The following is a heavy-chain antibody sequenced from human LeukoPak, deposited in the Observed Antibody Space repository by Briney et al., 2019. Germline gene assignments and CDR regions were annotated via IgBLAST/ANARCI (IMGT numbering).Heavy chain of an antibody. V-gene: IGHV3-7*01. Sequence: GGSLRLSCATSGFTFSISWMNWVRQAPGKGLEWVANIKDDGTKIYYLDSVKGRFTISRDNAKNSLYLQMNSLRAEDTAIYYCVRDVGISSSLWGQGTLVTVSS. CDR3: VRDVGISSSL. D-gene: IGHD6-6*01. CDR1: GFTFSISW. J-gene: IGHJ4*02. CDR2: IKDDGTKI.